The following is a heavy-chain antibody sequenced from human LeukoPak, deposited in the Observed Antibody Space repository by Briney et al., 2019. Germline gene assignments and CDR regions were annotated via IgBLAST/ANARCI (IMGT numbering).Heavy chain of an antibody. J-gene: IGHJ4*02. CDR3: ARDIIAVCGFDF. Sequence: SETLSLTCAVYGGSFSGYYWGWIRQPPGKGLEWIGSIYYSGSTYYNPSLKSRVTISVDTSKNQFSLQLNSVTPDDTAVYFCARDIIAVCGFDFWGQGTLVTVSS. V-gene: IGHV4-34*01. CDR2: IYYSGST. CDR1: GGSFSGYY. D-gene: IGHD6-19*01.